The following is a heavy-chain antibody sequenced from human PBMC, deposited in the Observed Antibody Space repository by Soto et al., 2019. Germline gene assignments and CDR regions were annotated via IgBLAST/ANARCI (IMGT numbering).Heavy chain of an antibody. Sequence: ASVKVSCKASGYIFTDFAIHWVRQAPGQRLEWMGWINAGNGNTKYSQYFQGRVTITRETSASTAYMDLSSLTSEDTAVYYCVRSGRTLSLDYWGQGTQVTVS. J-gene: IGHJ4*02. CDR3: VRSGRTLSLDY. CDR2: INAGNGNT. D-gene: IGHD1-26*01. V-gene: IGHV1-3*01. CDR1: GYIFTDFA.